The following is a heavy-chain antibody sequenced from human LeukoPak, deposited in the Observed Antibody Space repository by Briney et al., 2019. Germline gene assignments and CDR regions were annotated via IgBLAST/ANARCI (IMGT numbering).Heavy chain of an antibody. Sequence: SEALSLTCTVSGGSISSSIYYWGWIRQPPGKGLEWIGRIYYSGSTYYSPSLKSRVTISVDTSKNQFSLKLSSVTAADTAVYYCARDSSISWDVFDYWGQGSLVTVSS. CDR1: GGSISSSIYY. V-gene: IGHV4-39*07. J-gene: IGHJ4*02. CDR2: IYYSGST. CDR3: ARDSSISWDVFDY. D-gene: IGHD6-13*01.